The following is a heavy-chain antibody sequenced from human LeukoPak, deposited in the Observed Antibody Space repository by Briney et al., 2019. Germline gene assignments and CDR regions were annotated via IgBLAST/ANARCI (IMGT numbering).Heavy chain of an antibody. CDR3: ARDGYYYDSSGLWSFDY. Sequence: SETLSLTCTVSGYSISSGYYWGWIRQPPGKGLEWIGSIYHSGSTYYNPSLKSRVTISVDTSKNQFSLKLSSVTAADTAVYYCARDGYYYDSSGLWSFDYWGQGTLVTVSS. D-gene: IGHD3-22*01. CDR1: GYSISSGYY. V-gene: IGHV4-38-2*02. J-gene: IGHJ4*02. CDR2: IYHSGST.